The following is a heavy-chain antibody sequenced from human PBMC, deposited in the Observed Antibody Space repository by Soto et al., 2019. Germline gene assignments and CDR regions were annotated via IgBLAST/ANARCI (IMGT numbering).Heavy chain of an antibody. V-gene: IGHV4-59*01. Sequence: SETLSLTCTVSGGSISSYYWSWIRQPPGKGLEWIGYIYYSGSTNYNPSLKSRVTISVDTSKNQFSLKLSSVTAADTAVYYCARDSGIFPVTTIYDYWGQGTLVTVSS. CDR1: GGSISSYY. D-gene: IGHD4-4*01. J-gene: IGHJ4*02. CDR3: ARDSGIFPVTTIYDY. CDR2: IYYSGST.